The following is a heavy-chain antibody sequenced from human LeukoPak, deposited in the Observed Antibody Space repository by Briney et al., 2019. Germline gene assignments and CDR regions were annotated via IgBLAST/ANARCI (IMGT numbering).Heavy chain of an antibody. CDR3: VRGGTGNFDY. J-gene: IGHJ4*02. CDR1: GFTFSRYA. CDR2: LDNDGTTT. Sequence: PGGSLRLSCAASGFTFSRYAMSWVRQAPGKGLVWVSRLDNDGTTTYYADSVKGRFTISRDNAKNTLYLQVNSLRGEDTAVYYCVRGGTGNFDYWGQGTLVTVSS. D-gene: IGHD3-10*01. V-gene: IGHV3-74*01.